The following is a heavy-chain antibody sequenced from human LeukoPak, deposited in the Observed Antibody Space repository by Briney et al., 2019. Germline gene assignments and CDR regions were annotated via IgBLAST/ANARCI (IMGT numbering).Heavy chain of an antibody. CDR2: IYTSGST. D-gene: IGHD2-21*02. CDR1: GGSISSSSYY. J-gene: IGHJ1*01. CDR3: ARDASEGPYCGGDCYSEYFQH. V-gene: IGHV4-61*02. Sequence: PSETLSLTCTVSGGSISSSSYYWSWIRQPAGKGLEWIGRIYTSGSTNYNPSLKSRVTMSVDTSKNQFSLKLSSVTAADTAVYYCARDASEGPYCGGDCYSEYFQHWGQGTLVTVSS.